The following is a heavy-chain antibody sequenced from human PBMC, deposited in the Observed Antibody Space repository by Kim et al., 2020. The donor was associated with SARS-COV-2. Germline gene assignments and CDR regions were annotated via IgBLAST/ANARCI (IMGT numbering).Heavy chain of an antibody. Sequence: PSLKSRVTISVDTSKNPFSLKLSSVTAADTAVYYCARDYYDSYYYYYMDVWGKGTTVTVSS. J-gene: IGHJ6*03. CDR3: ARDYYDSYYYYYMDV. V-gene: IGHV4-59*01. D-gene: IGHD3-22*01.